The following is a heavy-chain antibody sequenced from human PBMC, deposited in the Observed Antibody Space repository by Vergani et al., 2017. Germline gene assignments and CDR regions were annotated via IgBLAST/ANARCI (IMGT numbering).Heavy chain of an antibody. J-gene: IGHJ4*02. CDR2: INPNSGGT. D-gene: IGHD3-10*01. Sequence: VQLVESGGGLVKPGASVKVSCKASGYTFTGYYMHWVRQAPGQGLEWMGWINPNSGGTNYAQKFQGRVTMTRDTSISTAYMELSRLRSDDTAVYYCARGKDVLLWFGEWDYWGQGTLVTVSS. CDR1: GYTFTGYY. V-gene: IGHV1-2*02. CDR3: ARGKDVLLWFGEWDY.